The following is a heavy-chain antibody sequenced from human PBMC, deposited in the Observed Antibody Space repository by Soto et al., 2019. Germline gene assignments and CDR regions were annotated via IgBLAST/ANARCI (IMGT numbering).Heavy chain of an antibody. CDR3: ARHSPPFFYGSGPWDV. CDR2: IYSSGST. Sequence: QVQLQESGPGLVRPSETLSLTCTVSSGSISTSYWSWIRQSPGKGLEWIGYIYSSGSTNYNPSLKSRVTISVDTSKNQFSLKLSSLIAADTAVYYCARHSPPFFYGSGPWDVWGQGTTVTVSS. D-gene: IGHD3-10*01. V-gene: IGHV4-59*08. CDR1: SGSISTSY. J-gene: IGHJ6*02.